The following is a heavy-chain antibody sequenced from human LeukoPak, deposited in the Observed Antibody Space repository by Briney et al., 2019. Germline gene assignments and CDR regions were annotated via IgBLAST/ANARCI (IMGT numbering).Heavy chain of an antibody. CDR2: IFTSGIT. CDR3: ARESSGNYYNPLGYMDV. J-gene: IGHJ6*03. Sequence: SETLSLTCTVSGVSISIYYWNWIRQPAGEGLEWIGRIFTSGITNYDPSLKSRVTMSVDTSKNQFSLNLSSVTAADTAVYYCARESSGNYYNPLGYMDVWGKGTTVTVSS. D-gene: IGHD3-10*01. CDR1: GVSISIYY. V-gene: IGHV4-4*07.